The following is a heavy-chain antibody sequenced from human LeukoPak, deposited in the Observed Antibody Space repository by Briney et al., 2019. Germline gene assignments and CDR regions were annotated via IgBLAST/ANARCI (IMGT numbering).Heavy chain of an antibody. V-gene: IGHV3-21*01. J-gene: IGHJ6*02. Sequence: GGSLRLSCAASGFTFSSYSMNWVRQAPGKGLEWVSSISSSSSYIYYADSVKGRFTISRDNAKNSLYLQMNSLRAEDTAVYYCARERALEPRYGMDVWGQGTTVTVSS. D-gene: IGHD1-1*01. CDR2: ISSSSSYI. CDR1: GFTFSSYS. CDR3: ARERALEPRYGMDV.